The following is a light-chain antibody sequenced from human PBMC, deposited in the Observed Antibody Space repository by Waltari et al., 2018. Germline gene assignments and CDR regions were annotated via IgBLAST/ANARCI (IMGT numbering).Light chain of an antibody. V-gene: IGLV2-23*02. Sequence: QSALTQPASVSGSPGQSITISCSWTSADIGRYNLVAWYQQLPGNAPKLVLHQVTARPSEHSIRFAGSTSGSTASLTISGIQAEDEADYYCSSFESSRSWVFGGGTKLTVL. CDR3: SSFESSRSWV. CDR1: SADIGRYNL. J-gene: IGLJ3*02. CDR2: QVT.